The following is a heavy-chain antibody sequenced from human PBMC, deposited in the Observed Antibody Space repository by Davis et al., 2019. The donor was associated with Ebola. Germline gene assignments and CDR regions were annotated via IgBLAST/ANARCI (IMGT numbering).Heavy chain of an antibody. CDR1: GFAFNTFW. J-gene: IGHJ4*02. CDR3: ATTQWLREFDN. CDR2: INGDGSST. V-gene: IGHV3-74*01. Sequence: GESLKISCAASGFAFNTFWMHWVRPAPGKGLVWVSRINGDGSSTSYADSVKGRFTMSRDNAKNTLYLEMNSLRVDDTAVYYCATTQWLREFDNWGQGTLVTVSS. D-gene: IGHD6-19*01.